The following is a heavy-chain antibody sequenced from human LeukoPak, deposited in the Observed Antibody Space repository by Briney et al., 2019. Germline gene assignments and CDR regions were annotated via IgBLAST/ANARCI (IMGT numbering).Heavy chain of an antibody. V-gene: IGHV3-53*04. D-gene: IGHD4-17*01. CDR2: IYSGGST. CDR3: AREIHGDLGYCFDY. J-gene: IGHJ4*02. CDR1: GFTVSSNY. Sequence: PGGSLRLSCAASGFTVSSNYMSWVRQAPGKGLEWVSVIYSGGSTYYADSVKGRFTISRHNSKNTLYLQMNSLRAEDTAVYYCAREIHGDLGYCFDYWGQGTLVTVSS.